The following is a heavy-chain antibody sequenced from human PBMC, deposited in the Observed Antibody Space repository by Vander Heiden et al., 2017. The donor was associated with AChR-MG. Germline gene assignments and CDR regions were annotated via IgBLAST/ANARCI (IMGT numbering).Heavy chain of an antibody. V-gene: IGHV3-23*01. Sequence: EVQLLESGGGLVQPGGSLRLSCAASGFTFSPHVMGWVRQAPGKGVEWVSVISDSGTNTFYADSVRGRFTISRDNSKNTLYLQMNSLRTEDTATYYCAKSLSRASSGWRGWFEPWGQGTLVTVSS. CDR2: ISDSGTNT. J-gene: IGHJ5*02. CDR3: AKSLSRASSGWRGWFEP. CDR1: GFTFSPHV. D-gene: IGHD2-15*01.